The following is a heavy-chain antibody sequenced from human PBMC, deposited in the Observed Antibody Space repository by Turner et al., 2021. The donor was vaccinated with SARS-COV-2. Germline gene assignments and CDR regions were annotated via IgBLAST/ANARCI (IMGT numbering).Heavy chain of an antibody. D-gene: IGHD5-18*01. CDR2: IYYSGST. V-gene: IGHV4-39*01. Sequence: QLQLQESGPGLQKPSETLSLTCTVSGGPISSSSYYWGWIRQPPGKGRAWIGSIYYSGSTYYNPSLKSRVTISVDTSKSQFSLKLRSVTAADTAVYYCAGERIQLRSAGYGMDVWGQGTTVTVSS. CDR1: GGPISSSSYY. J-gene: IGHJ6*02. CDR3: AGERIQLRSAGYGMDV.